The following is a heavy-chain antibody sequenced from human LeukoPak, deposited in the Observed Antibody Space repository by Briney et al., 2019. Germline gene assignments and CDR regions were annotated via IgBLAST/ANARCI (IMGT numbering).Heavy chain of an antibody. CDR2: SIPIFGTT. J-gene: IGHJ4*02. D-gene: IGHD3-10*01. CDR3: AMYGNVYYWALDY. CDR1: GGTFSSYA. V-gene: IGHV1-69*05. Sequence: ASVKVSCKASGGTFSSYAISWVRQAPGQGHEWMGRSIPIFGTTNYAQKFQGRVTVTTDESTSTAYMELISLTSEDTALYYCAMYGNVYYWALDYWGQGTLVTVSS.